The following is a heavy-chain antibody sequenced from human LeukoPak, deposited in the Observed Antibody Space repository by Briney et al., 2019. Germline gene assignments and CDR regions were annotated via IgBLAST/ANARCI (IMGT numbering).Heavy chain of an antibody. CDR3: ARGPSIAARYDAFDI. CDR1: GFTFSSYS. CDR2: ISSSSSYI. Sequence: GGSLRLSCAASGFTFSSYSMNWVRQAPGKGLEWVSSISSSSSYIYYADSVKGRFTISRDNAKNSLYLQVISLRAEDTAVYYCARGPSIAARYDAFDIWGQGTMVTVSS. V-gene: IGHV3-21*01. D-gene: IGHD6-6*01. J-gene: IGHJ3*02.